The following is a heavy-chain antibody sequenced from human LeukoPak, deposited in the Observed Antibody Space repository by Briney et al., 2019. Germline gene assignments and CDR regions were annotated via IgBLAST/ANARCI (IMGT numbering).Heavy chain of an antibody. CDR2: ISAYNGNT. J-gene: IGHJ3*02. CDR1: GYTFTGYY. Sequence: GASVKVSCKASGYTFTGYYMDWVRQAPGQGLEWMGWISAYNGNTNYAQKLQGRVTMTTDTSTSTAYMELRSLRSDDTAVYYCARPTTVTTLGAFDIWGQGTMVTVSS. CDR3: ARPTTVTTLGAFDI. V-gene: IGHV1-18*04. D-gene: IGHD4-17*01.